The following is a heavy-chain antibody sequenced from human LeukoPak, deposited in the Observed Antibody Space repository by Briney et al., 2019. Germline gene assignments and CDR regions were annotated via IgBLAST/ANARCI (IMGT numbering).Heavy chain of an antibody. J-gene: IGHJ4*02. CDR2: IYSGGST. CDR3: MTAAGYNFGQY. D-gene: IGHD5-18*01. CDR1: GFTVSSNY. Sequence: GGSLRLSCAASGFTVSSNYMSWVRQAPGKGLEWVSVIYSGGSTYYADSVKGRFTISRDNSKNTLYLQMNSLRAEDTAIYYCMTAAGYNFGQYWGXGTLVTVSS. V-gene: IGHV3-53*01.